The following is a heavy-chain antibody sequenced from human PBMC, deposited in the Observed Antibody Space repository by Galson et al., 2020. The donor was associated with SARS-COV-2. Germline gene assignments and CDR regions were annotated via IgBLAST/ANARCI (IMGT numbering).Heavy chain of an antibody. D-gene: IGHD5-18*01. J-gene: IGHJ2*01. Sequence: SETLSLTCSVSGGSISSGGYSWTWIRQPPGKGLEWIGYVYHSGATQYNPSLKSRLTISVDRSKNQLSLKLTSVTAADTAVYYCSRRYTYGLSTYWYFDLWGRDTLVTVSS. CDR2: VYHSGAT. CDR3: SRRYTYGLSTYWYFDL. V-gene: IGHV4-30-2*01. CDR1: GGSISSGGYS.